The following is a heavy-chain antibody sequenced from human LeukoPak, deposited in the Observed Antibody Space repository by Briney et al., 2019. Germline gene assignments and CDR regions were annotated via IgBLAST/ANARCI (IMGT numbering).Heavy chain of an antibody. CDR3: ARSTYGSGSYYWVD. J-gene: IGHJ4*02. CDR1: GGTFSSYA. CDR2: IIPIFGTA. Sequence: SVKVSCKASGGTFSSYAISWVRQAPGQGLEWMGGIIPIFGTANYAQKFQGRVTITADTSTATAYMELSSLRSEDTAMYYCARSTYGSGSYYWVDWGQGTLVTVSS. D-gene: IGHD3-10*01. V-gene: IGHV1-69*06.